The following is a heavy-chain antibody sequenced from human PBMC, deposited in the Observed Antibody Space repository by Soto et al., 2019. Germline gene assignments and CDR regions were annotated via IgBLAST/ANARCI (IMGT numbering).Heavy chain of an antibody. V-gene: IGHV3-30-3*01. Sequence: QVQLVESGGGVVQPGRSLRLSCAASGFTFSSYAMHWVRQAPGKGLEWVAVISYDGSNKYYADSVKGRFTISRDNSKNTLYLQMNSLRAEDTAVYYCARDGEAYCGGDCYPIDAGAIYFDYWGQGTLVTVSS. D-gene: IGHD2-21*02. CDR3: ARDGEAYCGGDCYPIDAGAIYFDY. CDR2: ISYDGSNK. J-gene: IGHJ4*02. CDR1: GFTFSSYA.